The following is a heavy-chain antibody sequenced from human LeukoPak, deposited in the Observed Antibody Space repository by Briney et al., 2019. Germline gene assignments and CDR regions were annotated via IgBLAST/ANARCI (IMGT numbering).Heavy chain of an antibody. D-gene: IGHD6-13*01. Sequence: GGSLRLSCAASGFTFGSYWMHWVRQAPGKGLVWVSHIDSDGSGTTYGDSAKGRFTISRDNAKNTLYLQMNSLRAEGTAVYYCARGTAAAAGIDYWGQGILVTVSS. CDR3: ARGTAAAAGIDY. CDR2: IDSDGSGT. CDR1: GFTFGSYW. J-gene: IGHJ4*02. V-gene: IGHV3-74*01.